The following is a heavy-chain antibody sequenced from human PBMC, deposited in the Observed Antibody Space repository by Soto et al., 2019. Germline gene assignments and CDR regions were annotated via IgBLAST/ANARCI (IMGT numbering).Heavy chain of an antibody. CDR3: TRGWGHDSADYYYAY. V-gene: IGHV4-59*01. D-gene: IGHD3-22*01. Sequence: PSETLSLTCTVSGGSMSSNYWSWIRQSPGKGLEWIGFAYYGGTKYNPSFESRVTMSVDTPKKQFSLELSSVTAEDTAVYYCTRGWGHDSADYYYAYWGQGTLVTVSS. J-gene: IGHJ4*02. CDR1: GGSMSSNY. CDR2: AYYGGT.